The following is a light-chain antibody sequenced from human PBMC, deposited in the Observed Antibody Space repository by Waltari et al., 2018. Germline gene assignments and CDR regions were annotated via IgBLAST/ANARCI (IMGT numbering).Light chain of an antibody. Sequence: EIVLTQSPDTLSLSPGERATLYCRAGQSVSNNYLAWYQHKPGQAPRPLIYGASTRAPGIPGRFTGSGSGTEFTLTITRLEAEDFAVYFCQQYGRSPRTFGQGTKLEIK. CDR3: QQYGRSPRT. J-gene: IGKJ2*01. CDR2: GAS. V-gene: IGKV3-20*01. CDR1: QSVSNNY.